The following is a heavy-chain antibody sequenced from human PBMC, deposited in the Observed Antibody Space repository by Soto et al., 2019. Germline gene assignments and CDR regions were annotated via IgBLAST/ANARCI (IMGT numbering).Heavy chain of an antibody. V-gene: IGHV5-51*01. D-gene: IGHD5-18*01. CDR1: GYSFSGHW. Sequence: HGESLKISCKGSGYSFSGHWIGWVRQMPGKGLEWMGIIYPGDSDTRYNPSFQGQVTFSADRSISTAYLQWSSLKASDTAMYYCVRRPYTNGYDDYWGQGTLVTVSS. J-gene: IGHJ4*02. CDR3: VRRPYTNGYDDY. CDR2: IYPGDSDT.